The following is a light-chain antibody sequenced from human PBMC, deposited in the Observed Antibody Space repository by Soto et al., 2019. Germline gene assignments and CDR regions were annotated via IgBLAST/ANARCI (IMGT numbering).Light chain of an antibody. Sequence: QSVLTQPASVSGSPGQSIIISCTGTSSDVGGYNYVSWYQQHPGKAPKLMIYGVTNRPSGVSSRFSGSKSGNTASLTVSGLQAEDEAYYYCSSYTNFNTLLFGGGTKVTVL. CDR1: SSDVGGYNY. CDR2: GVT. V-gene: IGLV2-14*01. J-gene: IGLJ2*01. CDR3: SSYTNFNTLL.